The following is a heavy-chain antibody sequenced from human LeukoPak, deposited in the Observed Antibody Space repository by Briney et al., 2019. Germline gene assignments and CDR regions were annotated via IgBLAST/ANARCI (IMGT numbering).Heavy chain of an antibody. J-gene: IGHJ6*02. CDR1: GFTFSTYA. CDR2: IWYDGSEQ. Sequence: PGGSLRLSCAASGFTFSTYAIHWVRQAPGKGLEWVAVIWYDGSEQYYADSVKGRFIISRDNSKNSLFLEMNSLRSEDTALYYCAKDTPLFYHYYGIDVWGQGTTVTVSS. CDR3: AKDTPLFYHYYGIDV. V-gene: IGHV3-33*03.